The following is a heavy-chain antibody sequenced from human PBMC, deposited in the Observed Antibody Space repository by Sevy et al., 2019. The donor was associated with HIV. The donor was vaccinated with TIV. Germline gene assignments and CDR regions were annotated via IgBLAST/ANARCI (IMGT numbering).Heavy chain of an antibody. D-gene: IGHD6-6*01. V-gene: IGHV4-34*01. Sequence: SETLSLTCTVHGEPFSGYYWSWIRQPPGKGLEWIGEINHSGITHYNPSLKSRVTLSVDTSKNHFSLKLSSVTAADTAVDYCVRQDLATAAPRPYWGQGSLVTVSS. CDR1: GEPFSGYY. CDR2: INHSGIT. J-gene: IGHJ4*02. CDR3: VRQDLATAAPRPY.